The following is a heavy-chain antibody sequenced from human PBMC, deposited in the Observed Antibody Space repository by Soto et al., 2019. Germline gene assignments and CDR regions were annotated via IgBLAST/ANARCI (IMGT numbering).Heavy chain of an antibody. CDR2: IDGPGDNT. J-gene: IGHJ3*02. CDR1: GFTFSSYA. Sequence: EVHLLESGGGLVQPGGSLTLSCAASGFTFSSYAMSWLRQAPGKGLEWVSAIDGPGDNTHYADSVKGRFTFSRDNSRNTLYLQINGLRTEDTALYYCAKQVTGWFNDAFDIWGQGTLVTVSS. V-gene: IGHV3-23*01. CDR3: AKQVTGWFNDAFDI. D-gene: IGHD6-19*01.